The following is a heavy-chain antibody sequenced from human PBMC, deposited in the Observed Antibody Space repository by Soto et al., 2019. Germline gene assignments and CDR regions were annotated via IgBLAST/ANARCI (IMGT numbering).Heavy chain of an antibody. CDR1: GGSFSGYY. CDR3: ARAKTTEIYYFDY. J-gene: IGHJ4*02. D-gene: IGHD4-17*01. CDR2: INHSGST. V-gene: IGHV4-34*01. Sequence: NPSETLSLTCAVYGGSFSGYYWSWIRQPPGKGLEWIGEINHSGSTNYNPSLKSRVTISVDTSKNQFSLKLSSVTAADTAVYYCARAKTTEIYYFDYWGQGTLVT.